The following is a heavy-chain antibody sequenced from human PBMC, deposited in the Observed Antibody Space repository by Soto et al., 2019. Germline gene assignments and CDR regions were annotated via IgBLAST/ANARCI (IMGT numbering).Heavy chain of an antibody. Sequence: QVQLVQSGAEVKKPGASVKVSCKASGYRFNTYGIVWVQQAPGQGLEWMGWISPYNGKTNYAQKFQGRVTMTTDTSTTTASMELRSLTSDDTAVYFCARSMITFGGVIGDYWGQGTLVTVSS. J-gene: IGHJ4*02. CDR3: ARSMITFGGVIGDY. V-gene: IGHV1-18*01. CDR1: GYRFNTYG. D-gene: IGHD3-16*02. CDR2: ISPYNGKT.